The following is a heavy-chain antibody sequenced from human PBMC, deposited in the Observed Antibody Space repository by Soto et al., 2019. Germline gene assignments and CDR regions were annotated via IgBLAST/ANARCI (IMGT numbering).Heavy chain of an antibody. CDR3: AKNSRGYCSGGSCPLDY. J-gene: IGHJ4*02. Sequence: QVQLVESGGGVVQPGRSLRLSCAASEFTFSSYGMHWVRQAPGKGLEWVAVISYDGSNKYYADSVKGRFTISRDNSKNTLYLQMNSLRAEDTAVYYCAKNSRGYCSGGSCPLDYWGQGTLVTVSS. D-gene: IGHD2-15*01. V-gene: IGHV3-30*18. CDR2: ISYDGSNK. CDR1: EFTFSSYG.